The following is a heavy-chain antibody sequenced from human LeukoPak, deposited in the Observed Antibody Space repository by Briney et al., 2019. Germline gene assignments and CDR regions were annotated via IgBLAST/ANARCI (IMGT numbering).Heavy chain of an antibody. Sequence: GGSPRLSCAASGFNFDAFAMHWVRQAPGKGLEWVAVISFDGRNKYYADSMKGRITISRDNSKNMLYLQVNSLRPEDTATYYCARDIGAHKYDFLSGREPGSVPYYYYGMDVWGQGTTVTVSS. CDR1: GFNFDAFA. CDR2: ISFDGRNK. CDR3: ARDIGAHKYDFLSGREPGSVPYYYYGMDV. V-gene: IGHV3-30*14. D-gene: IGHD3-3*01. J-gene: IGHJ6*02.